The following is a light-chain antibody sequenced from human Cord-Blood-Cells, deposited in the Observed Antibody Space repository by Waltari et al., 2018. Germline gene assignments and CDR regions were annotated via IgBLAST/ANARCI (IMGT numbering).Light chain of an antibody. V-gene: IGKV3-15*01. Sequence: EIVMTQSPATLSVSPGERATLSCRASQSVSSNFAWYQQKPGQAPRLRIYGASTRATGIPARFSGSGSGTEVTLTISSLQSEDFAVYYCQQYNNWPPWTFGQGTKVEIK. J-gene: IGKJ1*01. CDR1: QSVSSN. CDR2: GAS. CDR3: QQYNNWPPWT.